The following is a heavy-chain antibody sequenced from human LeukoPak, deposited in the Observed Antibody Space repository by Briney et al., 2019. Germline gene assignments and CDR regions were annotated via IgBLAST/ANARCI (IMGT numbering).Heavy chain of an antibody. V-gene: IGHV4-4*07. Sequence: SSETLSLTCTVSGGSISSYYWSWIRQPAGKGLEWIGRIYTSGSTNYNPSLKSRVTMSVDTSKNQFSLKLSSVTAADTAVYYCARARYYYDSSGYKTYYFDYWGQGTLVTVSS. CDR2: IYTSGST. J-gene: IGHJ4*02. CDR3: ARARYYYDSSGYKTYYFDY. CDR1: GGSISSYY. D-gene: IGHD3-22*01.